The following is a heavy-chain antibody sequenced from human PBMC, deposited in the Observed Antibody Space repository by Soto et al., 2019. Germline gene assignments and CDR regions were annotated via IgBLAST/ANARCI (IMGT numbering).Heavy chain of an antibody. Sequence: GGSLRLSCAASGFTFSSYAMHWVRQAQGKGLEWVAVISYDGSNKYYADSVKGRFTMSRDNSKNTLYLQMNSLRAEDTAVYYCARDGVIVAENAFDIWGQGTMVTVSS. CDR3: ARDGVIVAENAFDI. J-gene: IGHJ3*02. V-gene: IGHV3-30-3*01. D-gene: IGHD3-22*01. CDR1: GFTFSSYA. CDR2: ISYDGSNK.